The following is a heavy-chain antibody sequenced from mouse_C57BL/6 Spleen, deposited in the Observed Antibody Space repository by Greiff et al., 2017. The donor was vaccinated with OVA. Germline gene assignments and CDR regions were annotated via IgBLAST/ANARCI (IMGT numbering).Heavy chain of an antibody. Sequence: EVMLVESGGGLVQPGGSMKLSCVASGFTFSNYWMNWVRQSPEKGLEWVAQIRLKSDNYATHYAESVKGRFTISRDDSKSSVYLQMNNLRAEDTGIYYCTGVTTVVNHAMDYWGQGTSVTVS. CDR2: IRLKSDNYAT. CDR1: GFTFSNYW. J-gene: IGHJ4*01. V-gene: IGHV6-3*01. D-gene: IGHD1-1*01. CDR3: TGVTTVVNHAMDY.